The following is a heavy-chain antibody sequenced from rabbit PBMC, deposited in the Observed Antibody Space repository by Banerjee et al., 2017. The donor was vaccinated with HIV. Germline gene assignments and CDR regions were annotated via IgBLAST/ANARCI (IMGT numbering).Heavy chain of an antibody. CDR2: IYAGSSGST. CDR1: GISFSSSYY. V-gene: IGHV1S40*01. J-gene: IGHJ3*01. D-gene: IGHD1-1*01. CDR3: ARGTTSGGYNL. Sequence: QSLEESGGGLVKPGASLTLTCTASGISFSSSYYMCWVRQAPGKGLEWIACIYAGSSGSTYYASWAKGRFTIYKTSSTTVTLQMTSLTAADTATYFCARGTTSGGYNLWGQGTLVTVS.